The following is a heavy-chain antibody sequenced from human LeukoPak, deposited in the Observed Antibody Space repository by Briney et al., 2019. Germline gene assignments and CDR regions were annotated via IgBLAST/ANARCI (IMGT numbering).Heavy chain of an antibody. CDR3: ARDREAAYYDFWSGYYVPTSFDY. CDR2: INSDGSST. CDR1: GFTFSSYW. Sequence: GGSLRLSCAASGFTFSSYWMHWVRQAPGKGLVWVSRINSDGSSTSYADSVKGRFTISRDNAKNTLYLQMNSLRAEDTAVYYCARDREAAYYDFWSGYYVPTSFDYWGQGTLVTVSS. J-gene: IGHJ4*02. D-gene: IGHD3-3*01. V-gene: IGHV3-74*01.